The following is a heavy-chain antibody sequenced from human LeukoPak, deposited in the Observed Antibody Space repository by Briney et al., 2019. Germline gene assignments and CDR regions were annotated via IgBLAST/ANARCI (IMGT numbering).Heavy chain of an antibody. CDR2: INTDGSTT. V-gene: IGHV3-74*01. Sequence: GGSLRLSCAVSGFTFSSYWMHWVRQAPGKGLVWVSRINTDGSTTSYADSVNGRFSISRDNAKNTLYLQMNSLRAEDTAVYYCARDYDGNFAVEYWGQGTLVTVSS. CDR3: ARDYDGNFAVEY. J-gene: IGHJ4*02. D-gene: IGHD4-23*01. CDR1: GFTFSSYW.